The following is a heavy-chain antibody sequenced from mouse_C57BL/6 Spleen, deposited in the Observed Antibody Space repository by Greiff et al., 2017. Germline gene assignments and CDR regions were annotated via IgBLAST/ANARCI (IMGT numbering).Heavy chain of an antibody. CDR2: IWSGGST. D-gene: IGHD2-1*01. CDR1: GFSLTSYG. Sequence: VKLVESGPGLVQPSQSLSITCTVSGFSLTSYGVHWVRQSPGKGLEWLGVIWSGGSTDYNAAFISRLSISKDNSKSQVFFKMNSLQADDTAIYYCARKGGYGNYAWFAYWGQGTLVTVSA. J-gene: IGHJ3*01. V-gene: IGHV2-2*01. CDR3: ARKGGYGNYAWFAY.